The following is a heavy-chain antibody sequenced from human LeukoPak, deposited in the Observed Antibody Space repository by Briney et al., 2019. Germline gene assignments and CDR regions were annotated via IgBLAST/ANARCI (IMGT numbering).Heavy chain of an antibody. CDR1: GFTFSSYW. Sequence: GGSLRLSCAASGFTFSSYWMSWVRQAPGKGLEWVANIKQDGSEKYYVDSVEGRFTISGDNAKNSLYLQMNSLRAEDTAVYYCARGDYGSGSYFFDYWGQGTLVTVSS. V-gene: IGHV3-7*01. CDR3: ARGDYGSGSYFFDY. J-gene: IGHJ4*02. D-gene: IGHD3-10*01. CDR2: IKQDGSEK.